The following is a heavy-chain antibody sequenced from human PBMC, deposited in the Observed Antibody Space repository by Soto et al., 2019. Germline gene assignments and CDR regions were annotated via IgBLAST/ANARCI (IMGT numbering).Heavy chain of an antibody. CDR3: ASGQYYDFWSGYYPTSANNWFDP. J-gene: IGHJ5*02. V-gene: IGHV1-24*01. CDR1: GYTLTELS. CDR2: FDPEDGET. Sequence: ASVKVSCKVSGYTLTELSMHWVRQAPGKGLEWMGGFDPEDGETIYAQKFQGRVTITADESTSTAYMELSSLRSEDTAVYYCASGQYYDFWSGYYPTSANNWFDPWGQGTLVTVSS. D-gene: IGHD3-3*01.